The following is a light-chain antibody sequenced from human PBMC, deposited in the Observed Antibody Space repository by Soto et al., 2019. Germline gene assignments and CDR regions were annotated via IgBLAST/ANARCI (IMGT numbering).Light chain of an antibody. CDR1: QNVARNY. CDR2: DAS. J-gene: IGKJ5*01. Sequence: ERALTQAPGTLFLSPEERANLSCRASQNVARNYLAWYQQRPGQAPRLLIYDASTRATGIPARFSGSGAGTDFSLTISSLEPEDFAVYCCQQRLTFGEGTRLEI. V-gene: IGKV3D-11*02. CDR3: QQRLT.